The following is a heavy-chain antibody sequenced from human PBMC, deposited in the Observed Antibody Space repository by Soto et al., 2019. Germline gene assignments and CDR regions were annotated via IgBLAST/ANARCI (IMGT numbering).Heavy chain of an antibody. CDR2: IYYSGST. J-gene: IGHJ2*01. CDR3: ARQTAGAVALSWYFDL. CDR1: GGSISSSSYY. V-gene: IGHV4-39*01. D-gene: IGHD6-19*01. Sequence: QLQLQESGPGLVKPSETLSLTCTVSGGSISSSSYYWGWIRQPPGKGLEWIGSIYYSGSTYYNPSLKSRVTISVDTSKNQFSLKLSSVTAADTAVYYCARQTAGAVALSWYFDLWGRGTLVTVSS.